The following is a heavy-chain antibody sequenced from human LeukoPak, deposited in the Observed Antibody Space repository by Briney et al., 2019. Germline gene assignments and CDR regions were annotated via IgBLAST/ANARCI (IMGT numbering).Heavy chain of an antibody. D-gene: IGHD2-15*01. CDR2: ISSSSSYI. Sequence: PGGSLRLSXAASGFAFSSYSMNWVRQAPGKGLEWVSSISSSSSYIYYADSVKGRFTISRDNAKNSLYLQMNSLRAEDTAVYYCARKSREDIDYWGQGTLVTVSS. CDR1: GFAFSSYS. CDR3: ARKSREDIDY. V-gene: IGHV3-21*01. J-gene: IGHJ4*02.